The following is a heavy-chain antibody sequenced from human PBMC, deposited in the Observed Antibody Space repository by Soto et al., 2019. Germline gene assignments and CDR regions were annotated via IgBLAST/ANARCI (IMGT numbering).Heavy chain of an antibody. V-gene: IGHV3-23*01. D-gene: IGHD3-16*01. CDR3: AKDGGAFDI. CDR2: ITGSGEST. J-gene: IGHJ3*02. Sequence: EVHLLESGGGLVRSGGSLTLSCAASRFTFRNYAMSWVRQAPGKGLEWVSVITGSGESTFYADSVKGRFTISRDKSKNTVSLQMNSLRAEDTAVYFCAKDGGAFDIWGQGTMVTVSS. CDR1: RFTFRNYA.